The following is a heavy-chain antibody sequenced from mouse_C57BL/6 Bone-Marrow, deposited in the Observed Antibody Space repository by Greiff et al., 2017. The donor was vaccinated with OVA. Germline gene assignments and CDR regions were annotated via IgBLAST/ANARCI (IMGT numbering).Heavy chain of an antibody. Sequence: QVQLQQSGPELVKPGASVKISCKASGYAFSSSWMNWVKQRPGKGLEWIGRIYPGDGDTNYNGKFKGKATLTADKSSSTAYMQLSSLTSEDSAVYFCARRGVPWYFDVWGTGTTVTVSS. V-gene: IGHV1-82*01. CDR3: ARRGVPWYFDV. J-gene: IGHJ1*03. CDR1: GYAFSSSW. CDR2: IYPGDGDT.